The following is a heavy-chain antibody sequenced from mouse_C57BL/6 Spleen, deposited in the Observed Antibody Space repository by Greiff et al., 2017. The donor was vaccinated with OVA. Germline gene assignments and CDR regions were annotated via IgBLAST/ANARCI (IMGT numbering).Heavy chain of an antibody. Sequence: VQLQQSGAELVRPGTSVKVSCKASGYAFTNYLIEWVKQRPGQGLEWIGVINPGSGGTNYNEKFKGKATLTADKSSSTAYMQLSSLTSEDSAVYFCARRYYGSSYFYFDYWGKGTTLTVSS. CDR1: GYAFTNYL. CDR3: ARRYYGSSYFYFDY. D-gene: IGHD1-1*01. J-gene: IGHJ2*01. CDR2: INPGSGGT. V-gene: IGHV1-54*01.